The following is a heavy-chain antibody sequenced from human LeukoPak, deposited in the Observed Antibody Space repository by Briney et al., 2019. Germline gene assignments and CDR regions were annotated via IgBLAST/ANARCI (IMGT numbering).Heavy chain of an antibody. Sequence: GASVKVSCKASGGTFSSYSINWVRQAPGQGLEWVGRIVPMSGTTNYAQKFQGRVTITRDEFTTTAYMELSSLSSEDTAVYYCANQGRTSSDYFYFYMDVWGKGTTVTVSS. CDR3: ANQGRTSSDYFYFYMDV. CDR1: GGTFSSYS. CDR2: IVPMSGTT. D-gene: IGHD6-6*01. J-gene: IGHJ6*03. V-gene: IGHV1-69*05.